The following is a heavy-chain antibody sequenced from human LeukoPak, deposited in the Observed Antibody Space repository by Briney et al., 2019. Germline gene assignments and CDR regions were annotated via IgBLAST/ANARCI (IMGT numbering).Heavy chain of an antibody. J-gene: IGHJ4*02. V-gene: IGHV3-48*03. CDR2: ISSSGRAI. CDR3: ARDRLFDSSGYRPTAIDY. Sequence: GGSLRLSCAASGFIFSSFEMNWVRQAPGKGLEWVSYISSSGRAIYYADSVKGRFTISRDNAKNSLYLQMNSLRAEDTAVYYCARDRLFDSSGYRPTAIDYWGQGTLVTVSS. D-gene: IGHD3-22*01. CDR1: GFIFSSFE.